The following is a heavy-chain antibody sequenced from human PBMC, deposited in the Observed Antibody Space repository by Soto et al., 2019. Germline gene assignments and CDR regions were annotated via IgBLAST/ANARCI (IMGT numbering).Heavy chain of an antibody. Sequence: QVQLVESGGGVVQPGRSLRLSCAASGFTFSSYAMHWVRQAPGKGLEWVAVISYDGSNKYYADSVKGRFTISRDNSKNTLYLQMNSLRAEDTAVYYCARDILPSGVPGDDWGQGTLVTVSS. D-gene: IGHD6-25*01. CDR1: GFTFSSYA. CDR2: ISYDGSNK. J-gene: IGHJ4*02. CDR3: ARDILPSGVPGDD. V-gene: IGHV3-30-3*01.